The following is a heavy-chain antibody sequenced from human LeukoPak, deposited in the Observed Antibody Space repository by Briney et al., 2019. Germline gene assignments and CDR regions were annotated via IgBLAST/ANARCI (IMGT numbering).Heavy chain of an antibody. CDR1: GFTFSTYS. CDR3: AGPYSSSSTHFDY. V-gene: IGHV3-48*01. D-gene: IGHD6-6*01. CDR2: ISSSSSTI. J-gene: IGHJ4*02. Sequence: PGGSLRLSCAASGFTFSTYSMNWVRQAPGKGLEWVSYISSSSSTIYYADSVKGRFTISRDNAKNSLYLQMNSLRAEDTAVYYCAGPYSSSSTHFDYWGQGTLVTVSS.